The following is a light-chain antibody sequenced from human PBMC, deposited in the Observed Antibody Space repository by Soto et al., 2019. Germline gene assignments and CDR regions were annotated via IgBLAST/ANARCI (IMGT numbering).Light chain of an antibody. Sequence: IVMTQSPATLSVSPGERATLSCRASQTVSLSYLAWYQQKPGQAPRLLIYGASSRATGIPDRFSGGGSGTDFTLTISRLEPEDFAMYYCQQYFTSPLTFGGGTKVDIK. CDR2: GAS. V-gene: IGKV3-20*01. J-gene: IGKJ4*01. CDR1: QTVSLSY. CDR3: QQYFTSPLT.